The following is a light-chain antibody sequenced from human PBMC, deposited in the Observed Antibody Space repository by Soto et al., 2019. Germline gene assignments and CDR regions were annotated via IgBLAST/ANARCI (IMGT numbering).Light chain of an antibody. CDR1: QSITSW. CDR2: DAS. Sequence: DIQMTQSPSTLSASVRDIVTITCRASQSITSWLAWYQQKPGNAPKLLIYDASRLESGVPSRFSGSGAGTEFTLTISSLQPDYFATYYCQQYKTFGQGTKVEIK. V-gene: IGKV1-5*01. CDR3: QQYKT. J-gene: IGKJ1*01.